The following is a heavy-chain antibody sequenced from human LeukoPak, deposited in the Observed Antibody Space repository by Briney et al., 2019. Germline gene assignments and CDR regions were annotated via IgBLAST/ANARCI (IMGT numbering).Heavy chain of an antibody. J-gene: IGHJ4*02. Sequence: PSETLSLTCTVSGGSISSYYWSWIRQPAGKGLEWIAYIYETGHTGYNPSLKTRVTISLDTSRNQFSLKLNSVTAADTAVYYCARHFLRGGFDSWGQGTLVAVSS. CDR1: GGSISSYY. CDR2: IYETGHT. CDR3: ARHFLRGGFDS. D-gene: IGHD5-12*01. V-gene: IGHV4-59*08.